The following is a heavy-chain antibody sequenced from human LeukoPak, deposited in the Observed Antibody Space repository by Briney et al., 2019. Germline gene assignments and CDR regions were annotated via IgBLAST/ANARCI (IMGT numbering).Heavy chain of an antibody. CDR3: AKKFPGAVTNDPDY. CDR1: GFTFSIYG. Sequence: PGGSLRLSCAASGFTFSIYGMHWVRQAPGKGLEWVAVISYDGSNIYYADSVKGRFTISRDNSKNTLYLQMNSLRPEDTAVYYCAKKFPGAVTNDPDYWGQGTLVTVSS. J-gene: IGHJ4*02. D-gene: IGHD4-17*01. V-gene: IGHV3-30*18. CDR2: ISYDGSNI.